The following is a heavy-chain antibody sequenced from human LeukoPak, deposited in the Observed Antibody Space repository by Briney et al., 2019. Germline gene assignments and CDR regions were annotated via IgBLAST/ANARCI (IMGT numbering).Heavy chain of an antibody. J-gene: IGHJ5*02. V-gene: IGHV4-61*02. CDR1: GDSISRGSYY. CDR2: VYSNGRT. Sequence: ASETLSPTCTVSGDSISRGSYYWTWLRQPGGMKLEYIGRVYSNGRTTYNPSLESRITISIDTSKNHFSLELTSVTAADTGIYYCARGDCGVDCPKDNWFDPWGQGTLVTVSS. D-gene: IGHD2-21*02. CDR3: ARGDCGVDCPKDNWFDP.